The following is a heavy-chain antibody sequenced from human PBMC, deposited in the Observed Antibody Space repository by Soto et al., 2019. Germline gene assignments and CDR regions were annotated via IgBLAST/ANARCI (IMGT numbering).Heavy chain of an antibody. CDR2: IWYDGSNK. CDR3: AHSGSDFDY. Sequence: QVQLVESGGGVVQPGRSLRLSCAASGFTFSSYGMHRVRQAPGKGLEWVAVIWYDGSNKYYADSVKGRFTISRDNSKNTLYLQMNSLRAEDTAVYYCAHSGSDFDYWGQGTLVTVSS. CDR1: GFTFSSYG. J-gene: IGHJ4*02. D-gene: IGHD1-26*01. V-gene: IGHV3-33*01.